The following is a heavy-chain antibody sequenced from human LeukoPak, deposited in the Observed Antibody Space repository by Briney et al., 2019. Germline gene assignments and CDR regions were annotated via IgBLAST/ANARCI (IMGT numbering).Heavy chain of an antibody. V-gene: IGHV3-30*04. CDR2: ISYDGSNK. J-gene: IGHJ6*03. CDR3: ATDFNDIVVVPAARYYYYYYMDV. Sequence: GGSLRLSCAASGFTFSSYAMHWVRQAPGKGLERVAVISYDGSNKYYADSAKGRFTISRDNSKNTLYLQMNSLRAEDTAVYYCATDFNDIVVVPAARYYYYYYMDVWGKGTTVTVSS. D-gene: IGHD2-2*01. CDR1: GFTFSSYA.